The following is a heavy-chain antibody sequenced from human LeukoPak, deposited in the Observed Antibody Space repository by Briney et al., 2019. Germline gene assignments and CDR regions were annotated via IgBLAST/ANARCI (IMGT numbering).Heavy chain of an antibody. V-gene: IGHV3-30*04. CDR1: GFTFSSYA. J-gene: IGHJ4*02. CDR2: ISYDGSNR. CDR3: ARDGGDHYFDY. D-gene: IGHD4-17*01. Sequence: GGSLRLSCAASGFTFSSYAMHWVRQAPGKGLEWVAVISYDGSNRYYADSVKGRFTISRDNSKNTLYLQMNSLRAEDTAVYYCARDGGDHYFDYWGQGTLVTVSS.